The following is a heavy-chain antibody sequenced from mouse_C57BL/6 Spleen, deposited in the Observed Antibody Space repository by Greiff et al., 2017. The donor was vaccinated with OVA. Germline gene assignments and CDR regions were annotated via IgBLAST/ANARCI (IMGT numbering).Heavy chain of an antibody. J-gene: IGHJ3*01. D-gene: IGHD3-3*01. CDR3: ARPGGTGFAY. CDR1: GYTFTSYG. Sequence: QVQPQQSGAELARPGASVKLSCKASGYTFTSYGISWVKQRTGQGLEWIGEIYPRSGNTYYNEKFKGKATLTADKSSSTAYMELRSLTSEDSAVYFCARPGGTGFAYWGQGTLVTVSA. V-gene: IGHV1-81*01. CDR2: IYPRSGNT.